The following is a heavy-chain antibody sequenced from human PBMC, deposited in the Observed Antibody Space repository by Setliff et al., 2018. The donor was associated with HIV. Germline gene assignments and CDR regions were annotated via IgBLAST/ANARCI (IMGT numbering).Heavy chain of an antibody. V-gene: IGHV4-59*08. CDR3: ARLSDTAMASFDS. D-gene: IGHD5-18*01. J-gene: IGHJ4*02. CDR1: GGSLSGYH. Sequence: SETLSLTCSVSGGSLSGYHWSWIRQPPGEGLEWIGYFYKSGSTNSGPSFKSRGSMSGDTSKNQLSLKVTSVTAADTAVYYCARLSDTAMASFDSWGQGTLVTVSS. CDR2: FYKSGST.